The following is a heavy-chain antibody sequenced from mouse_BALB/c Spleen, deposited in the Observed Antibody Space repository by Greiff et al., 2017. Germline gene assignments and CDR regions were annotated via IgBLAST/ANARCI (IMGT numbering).Heavy chain of an antibody. D-gene: IGHD2-4*01. CDR1: GFTFSDYY. V-gene: IGHV5-4*02. Sequence: EVQLVESGGGLVKPGGSLKLSCAASGFTFSDYYMYWVRQTPEKRLEWVATISDGGSYTYYPDSLKGRFTISRDNAKNNLYLQMSSLKSEDTAMYCCAREDYDGGLDDWGQGTTLTVSS. J-gene: IGHJ2*01. CDR2: ISDGGSYT. CDR3: AREDYDGGLDD.